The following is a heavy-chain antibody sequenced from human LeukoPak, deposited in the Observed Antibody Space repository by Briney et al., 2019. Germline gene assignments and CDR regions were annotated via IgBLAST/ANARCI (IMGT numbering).Heavy chain of an antibody. Sequence: GESLKISCAGSGYSFTNYWIGWVRQMPGKGLEWMGIIYPGGSDTTYSPSFQGQVTISADKSINTAYLQWSSLKASDTAMYYCASGYRWTFHIWGQGTMVTVSS. CDR1: GYSFTNYW. V-gene: IGHV5-51*01. D-gene: IGHD6-25*01. J-gene: IGHJ3*02. CDR2: IYPGGSDT. CDR3: ASGYRWTFHI.